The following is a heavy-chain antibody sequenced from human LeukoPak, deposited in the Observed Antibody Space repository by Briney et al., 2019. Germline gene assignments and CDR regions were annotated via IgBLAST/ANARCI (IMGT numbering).Heavy chain of an antibody. CDR2: INHSGST. J-gene: IGHJ4*02. CDR1: GDSISNGGYY. Sequence: SETLSLTCTVSGDSISNGGYYWSWIRQPPGKGLEWIGEINHSGSTNYNPSLKSRVTISVDTSKNQFSLKLSSVTAADTAVYYCARGANTWDYFDYWGQGTLVTVSS. CDR3: ARGANTWDYFDY. D-gene: IGHD2/OR15-2a*01. V-gene: IGHV4-34*01.